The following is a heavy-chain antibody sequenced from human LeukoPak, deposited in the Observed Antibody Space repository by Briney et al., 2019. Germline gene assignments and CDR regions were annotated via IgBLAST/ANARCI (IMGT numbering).Heavy chain of an antibody. CDR1: GFTFTDYY. D-gene: IGHD3-16*01. Sequence: PGGSLRLSCAASGFTFTDYYMDWVRQAPGKGLEWVGRIRYKANSYTTEYAASVKGRFTISRDDSKNSLYLQMNSLKTEDTAVYYCARSVGAWGQGTLVTVSS. CDR3: ARSVGA. V-gene: IGHV3-72*01. J-gene: IGHJ5*02. CDR2: IRYKANSYTT.